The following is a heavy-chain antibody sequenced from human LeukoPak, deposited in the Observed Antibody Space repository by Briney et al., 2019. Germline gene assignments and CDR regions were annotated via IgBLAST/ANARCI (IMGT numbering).Heavy chain of an antibody. V-gene: IGHV4-59*08. J-gene: IGHJ4*02. CDR1: GGSISSYY. Sequence: PSETLSLTSTVSGGSISSYYWSWIRQPPGKGLEWIGYIYYSGSTNYNPSLKSRVTISVDTSKNQFSLKLSSVSAADTAVYYCARRCSSTSCSFDYWGQGTLVTVSS. CDR2: IYYSGST. CDR3: ARRCSSTSCSFDY. D-gene: IGHD2-2*01.